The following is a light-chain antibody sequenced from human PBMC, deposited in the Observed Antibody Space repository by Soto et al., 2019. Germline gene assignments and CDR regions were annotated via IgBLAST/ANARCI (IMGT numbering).Light chain of an antibody. CDR1: HSVSSSY. V-gene: IGKV3-20*01. Sequence: EIVLTQSPGTLSLSPGERATLSCRASHSVSSSYLAWYQQKPGQATSLLIYGASNRATGIPDRFSGSGSGTDFTLTISRLEPEDFAVYYCQQYDSSPRTFGQGTKVEI. J-gene: IGKJ1*01. CDR3: QQYDSSPRT. CDR2: GAS.